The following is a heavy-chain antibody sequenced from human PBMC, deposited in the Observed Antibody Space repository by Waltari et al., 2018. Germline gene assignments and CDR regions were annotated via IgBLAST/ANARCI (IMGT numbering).Heavy chain of an antibody. CDR2: INEDGSEK. Sequence: EVQLVESGGGLVQPGGSLRLSCAAAGVGFSSYWMTWVRQAPGKGLEWVASINEDGSEKQYVDSVKGRFTISRDNAKNSLYLQMNSLRADDTAVYYCARDSTRRFDYWGQGTLVTVSS. V-gene: IGHV3-7*01. D-gene: IGHD6-6*01. CDR1: GVGFSSYW. J-gene: IGHJ4*02. CDR3: ARDSTRRFDY.